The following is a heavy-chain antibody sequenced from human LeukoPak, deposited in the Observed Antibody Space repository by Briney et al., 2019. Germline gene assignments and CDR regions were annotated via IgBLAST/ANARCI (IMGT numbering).Heavy chain of an antibody. CDR1: GGSISSSSYY. Sequence: KPSETLSLTCTVSGGSISSSSYYWSWIRQPPGKGLEWIGEINHSGSTNYNPSLKSRVTISVDTSKNQFSLKLSSVTAADTAVYYCARRSSSWYGHFDYWGQGTLVTVSS. V-gene: IGHV4-39*07. J-gene: IGHJ4*02. CDR3: ARRSSSWYGHFDY. D-gene: IGHD6-13*01. CDR2: INHSGST.